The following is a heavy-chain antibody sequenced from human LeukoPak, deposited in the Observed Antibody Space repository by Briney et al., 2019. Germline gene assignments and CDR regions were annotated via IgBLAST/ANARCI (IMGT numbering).Heavy chain of an antibody. CDR2: ISGSEKTI. CDR3: ARGHPGAFDI. Sequence: GGSLRLSCAASGFTFSRYEMSWVRQAPGKGLEWISYISGSEKTIVYADSVEGRFTISRDSARNSLFLQMNSLRVEDRAVYYCARGHPGAFDIWGQGTMVTVSS. J-gene: IGHJ3*02. V-gene: IGHV3-48*03. CDR1: GFTFSRYE.